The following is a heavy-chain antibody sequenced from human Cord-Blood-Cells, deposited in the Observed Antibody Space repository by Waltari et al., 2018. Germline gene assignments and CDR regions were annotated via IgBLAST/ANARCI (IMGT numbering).Heavy chain of an antibody. Sequence: QVQLVQSGAEVKKPGASVKVSCKASGYTFTSYGISWGRQAPGQGLEWKGWISAYNGNTNYAQKLQGRVTMTTDTSTSTAYMELRSLRSDDTAVYYCARTDSSSSGFYYYGMDVWGQGTTVTVSS. CDR2: ISAYNGNT. D-gene: IGHD6-6*01. V-gene: IGHV1-18*01. J-gene: IGHJ6*02. CDR3: ARTDSSSSGFYYYGMDV. CDR1: GYTFTSYG.